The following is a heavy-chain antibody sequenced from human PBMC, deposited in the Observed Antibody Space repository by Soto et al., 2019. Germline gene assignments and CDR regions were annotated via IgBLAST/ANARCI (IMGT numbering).Heavy chain of an antibody. CDR2: IHWDDDK. J-gene: IGHJ6*04. CDR1: GFSLGTGGVG. Sequence: QITLKEYGPTLVKPTQTLTLTCTFTGFSLGTGGVGVGWISQPPGTALEWLALIHWDDDKGYSPSLKSRLTSTKDTSKKHVVRTMTNINPVDTATYYCAQETGEYYHYGLDVWVEGTTVTVSS. V-gene: IGHV2-5*02. D-gene: IGHD3-10*01. CDR3: AQETGEYYHYGLDV.